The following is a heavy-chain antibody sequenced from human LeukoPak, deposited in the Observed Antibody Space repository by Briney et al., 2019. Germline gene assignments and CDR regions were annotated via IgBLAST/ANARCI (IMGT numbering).Heavy chain of an antibody. CDR1: GGSFSGYY. Sequence: SETLSLTCAVYGGSFSGYYWSWICQPPGKGLEWIGEINHSGSTNYNPSLKSRVTISVDTSKNQFSLKLSSVTAADTAVYYCARGLGDIVVVPAAEPYDYWGQGTLVTVSS. D-gene: IGHD2-2*01. J-gene: IGHJ4*02. V-gene: IGHV4-34*01. CDR2: INHSGST. CDR3: ARGLGDIVVVPAAEPYDY.